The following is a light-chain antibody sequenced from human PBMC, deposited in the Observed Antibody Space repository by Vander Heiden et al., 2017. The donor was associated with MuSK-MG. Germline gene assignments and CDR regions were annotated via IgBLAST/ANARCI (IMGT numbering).Light chain of an antibody. Sequence: QSALTQPRSVSGSPGLSVTISCPGTSNDVGGYNYVSWFQQHPGKAPQLFIFDVSKRPSGVPDRFSGSKSGTTASLTISGLQAEDEADYYSGSFAGMSVVFGGGTKLTVL. CDR3: GSFAGMSVV. CDR2: DVS. V-gene: IGLV2-11*01. CDR1: SNDVGGYNY. J-gene: IGLJ2*01.